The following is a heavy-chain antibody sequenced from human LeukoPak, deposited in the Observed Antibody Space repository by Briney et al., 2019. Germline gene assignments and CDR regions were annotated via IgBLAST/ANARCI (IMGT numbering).Heavy chain of an antibody. V-gene: IGHV3-33*01. CDR1: GFTFSSYG. J-gene: IGHJ4*02. Sequence: GGSLRLSCAASGFTFSSYGMHWVRQAPGKGLEWVSVIWYDGSNKYYADSVKGRFTISRDNSKNTLYLQMNSLRAEDTAVHYCAVRFDYWGQGTLVTVSS. CDR3: AVRFDY. CDR2: IWYDGSNK.